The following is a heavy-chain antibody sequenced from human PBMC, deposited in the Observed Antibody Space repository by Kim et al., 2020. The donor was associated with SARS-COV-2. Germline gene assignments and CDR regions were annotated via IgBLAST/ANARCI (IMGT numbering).Heavy chain of an antibody. J-gene: IGHJ6*03. CDR3: ARGRGSYYYYMDV. Sequence: GGSLRLSCAASGFTFSGYGIHWVRQAPGKGLEWVTVIWLDGSNKYYIDSVKGRFTISRDNSRNTLYLQMNSLRAEDTAVYYCARGRGSYYYYMDVWGKGTTVTVSS. CDR1: GFTFSGYG. CDR2: IWLDGSNK. V-gene: IGHV3-33*01.